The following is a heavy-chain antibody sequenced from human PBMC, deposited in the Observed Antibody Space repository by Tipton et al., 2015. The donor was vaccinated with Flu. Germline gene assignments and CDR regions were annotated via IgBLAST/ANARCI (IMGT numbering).Heavy chain of an antibody. V-gene: IGHV4-34*01. D-gene: IGHD4-17*01. CDR3: ARHYGDYDPFSFFSY. J-gene: IGHJ4*02. Sequence: LRLSCAVSGSSFSGYYWSWLRQSPGKGLEWIAEINHSGSINYNPSLQSRASLSVDTSENYFSLRLRSVTAADTAMYYCARHYGDYDPFSFFSYWGQGALVTVSS. CDR2: INHSGSI. CDR1: GSSFSGYY.